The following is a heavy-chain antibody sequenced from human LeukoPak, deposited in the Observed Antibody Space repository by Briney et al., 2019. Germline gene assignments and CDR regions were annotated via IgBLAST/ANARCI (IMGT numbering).Heavy chain of an antibody. D-gene: IGHD2-2*01. Sequence: PGGSLRLSCAASGFTFSSYSMNWVRQAPGKGLEWVSSISSSSSYIYYADSVKGRFTIPRDNAKNSLYLQMNSLRAEDTAVYYCARRVGYQLLMDAFDIWGQGTMVTVSS. V-gene: IGHV3-21*01. CDR1: GFTFSSYS. CDR3: ARRVGYQLLMDAFDI. CDR2: ISSSSSYI. J-gene: IGHJ3*02.